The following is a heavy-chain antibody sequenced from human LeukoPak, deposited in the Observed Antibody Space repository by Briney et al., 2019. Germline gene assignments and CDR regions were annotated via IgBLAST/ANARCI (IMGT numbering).Heavy chain of an antibody. CDR3: AATDLGDY. V-gene: IGHV1-3*01. J-gene: IGHJ4*02. CDR2: INAGNGNT. Sequence: ASVKDSCKASGYTFTSYAMHWVRQAPGQRPEWMGWINAGNGNTKYFQKFQGRVTFTRDTSASTAYMELSSLRSEDTAVYYCAATDLGDYWGQGTLVTVSS. D-gene: IGHD4-17*01. CDR1: GYTFTSYA.